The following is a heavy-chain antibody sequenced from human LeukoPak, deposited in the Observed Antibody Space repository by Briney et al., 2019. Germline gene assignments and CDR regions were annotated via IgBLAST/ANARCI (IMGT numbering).Heavy chain of an antibody. CDR2: IIGSSGST. CDR1: GFSFNNYA. Sequence: GGSLRLSCVASGFSFNNYAMNWVRQAPGKGLEWVSLIIGSSGSTFYADSVKGRFAISRDKSKNTLYLQMNSLRAEDTAVYYCAKGAYDYIEIAYFDYWGQGSLVTVSS. D-gene: IGHD5-12*01. CDR3: AKGAYDYIEIAYFDY. V-gene: IGHV3-23*01. J-gene: IGHJ4*02.